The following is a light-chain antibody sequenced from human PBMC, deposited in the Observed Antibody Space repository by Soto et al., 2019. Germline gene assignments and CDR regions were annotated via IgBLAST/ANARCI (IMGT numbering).Light chain of an antibody. Sequence: EIVMTQSPATLSVSPGERATLSCRASQSVSGNLAWYQQKPGQSPRLLIYGASTRATGIPARFSGSGSGTEFTLTISSLQSEEFAVYYCQQYNNWPPTTFGQGTRLEIK. J-gene: IGKJ5*01. CDR3: QQYNNWPPTT. V-gene: IGKV3-15*01. CDR1: QSVSGN. CDR2: GAS.